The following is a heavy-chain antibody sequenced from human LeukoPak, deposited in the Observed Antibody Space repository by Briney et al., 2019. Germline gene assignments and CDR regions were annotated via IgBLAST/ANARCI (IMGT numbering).Heavy chain of an antibody. CDR1: GGSISSHH. J-gene: IGHJ4*02. D-gene: IGHD3-10*01. V-gene: IGHV4-59*11. CDR2: IYYSGST. Sequence: SETLSLTCTVSGGSISSHHWSWIRQPPGKGLEWIGYIYYSGSTNYNPSLKSRVTISVDTSKNQFSLKLSSVTAADTAVYYCATGEQAYYFDYWGQGNLVTVSS. CDR3: ATGEQAYYFDY.